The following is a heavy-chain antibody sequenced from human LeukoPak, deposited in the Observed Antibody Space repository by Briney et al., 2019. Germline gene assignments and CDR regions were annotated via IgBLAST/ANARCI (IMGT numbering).Heavy chain of an antibody. V-gene: IGHV4-59*01. J-gene: IGHJ6*02. Sequence: SGTLSLTCTVSGGSIGSYFWSWIRQSPGKGLEWIGHIYHSGSTNYNPSLKSRVTISIDTPKNQFSLKLTSVTSADTAVYYCARDGPAYTSRWYDYYYGLDVWGQGTTVTVSS. CDR2: IYHSGST. CDR3: ARDGPAYTSRWYDYYYGLDV. CDR1: GGSIGSYF. D-gene: IGHD2-2*01.